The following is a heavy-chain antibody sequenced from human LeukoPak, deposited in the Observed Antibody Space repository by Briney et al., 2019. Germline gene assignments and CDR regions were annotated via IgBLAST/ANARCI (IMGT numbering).Heavy chain of an antibody. CDR2: ISGSGGST. J-gene: IGHJ4*02. CDR3: AKVLRSLEWSPYYFDY. Sequence: GGSLRLSCAASGFTFSSYAMSWVRQAPGKGLEWVSAISGSGGSTYYADSVKGRFTISRDNSKNTLYLQMNSLRAEDTAVYYCAKVLRSLEWSPYYFDYWGQGTLVTVSS. CDR1: GFTFSSYA. V-gene: IGHV3-23*01. D-gene: IGHD3-3*01.